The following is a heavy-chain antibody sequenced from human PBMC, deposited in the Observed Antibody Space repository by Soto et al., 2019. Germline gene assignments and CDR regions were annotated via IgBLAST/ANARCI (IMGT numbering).Heavy chain of an antibody. CDR1: GGSISSSSYY. D-gene: IGHD4-17*01. V-gene: IGHV4-39*01. J-gene: IGHJ6*03. CDR3: ARHRVTTLYLYMDV. Sequence: PSETLSLTCTVSGGSISSSSYYWGWIRQPPGKGLEWIGSIYYSGSTYYNPSLKSRVTMSVDTSKNQFSLKLSSVTAADTAVYYCARHRVTTLYLYMDVWGKGTTVTVSS. CDR2: IYYSGST.